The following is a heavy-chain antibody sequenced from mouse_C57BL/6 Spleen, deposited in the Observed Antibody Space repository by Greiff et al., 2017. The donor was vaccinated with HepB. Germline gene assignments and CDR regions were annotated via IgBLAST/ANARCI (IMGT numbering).Heavy chain of an antibody. CDR2: IYPGSGNT. J-gene: IGHJ2*01. V-gene: IGHV1-66*01. CDR1: GYSFTSYY. D-gene: IGHD1-1*01. CDR3: ARVGSRNYFDY. Sequence: VQLQQSGPELVKPGASVKISCKASGYSFTSYYIHWVKQRPGQGLEWIGWIYPGSGNTKYNEKFKGKATLTADTSSSTAYMQLSSLTSEDSAVYYCARVGSRNYFDYWGQGTTLTVSS.